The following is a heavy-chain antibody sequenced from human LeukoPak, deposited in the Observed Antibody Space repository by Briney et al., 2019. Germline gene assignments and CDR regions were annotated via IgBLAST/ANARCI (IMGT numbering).Heavy chain of an antibody. CDR3: ARGLKDDSSGSFDY. Sequence: SETLSLTCTVSGGSISSGGYYWSWIRQHPGKGLEWIGYIYYSGSTYYSPSLKSRVTISVDTSKNQFSLKLSSVTAADTAVYYCARGLKDDSSGSFDYWGQGTLVTVSS. CDR1: GGSISSGGYY. D-gene: IGHD3-22*01. CDR2: IYYSGST. V-gene: IGHV4-31*03. J-gene: IGHJ4*02.